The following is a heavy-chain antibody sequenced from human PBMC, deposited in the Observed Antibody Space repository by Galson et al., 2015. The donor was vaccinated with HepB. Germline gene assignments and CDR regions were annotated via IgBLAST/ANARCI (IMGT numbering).Heavy chain of an antibody. Sequence: SLRLSCAASGFTFSSYAMSWVRQAQGKGLEWVSAISGSGGSTYYADSVKCRFTISRDNSKNTLYLQMNSLRAEDTAVYYCAKKGSYGQTLDYWGQGTLVTVSS. CDR1: GFTFSSYA. CDR2: ISGSGGST. V-gene: IGHV3-23*01. D-gene: IGHD5-18*01. CDR3: AKKGSYGQTLDY. J-gene: IGHJ4*02.